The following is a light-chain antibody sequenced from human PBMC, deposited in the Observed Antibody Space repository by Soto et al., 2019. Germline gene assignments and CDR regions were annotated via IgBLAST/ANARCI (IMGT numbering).Light chain of an antibody. J-gene: IGKJ1*01. CDR2: KAS. V-gene: IGKV1-5*03. Sequence: DIHMTQSPSTLSGSVGHRVTITCRPSQTISSWLAWYQQKPGKAPKLLIYKASTLKSGVPSRFSGSGPGTEFTLTIRSVQPDLFSTYVFRHYSSYSEALGQGTKVELK. CDR1: QTISSW. CDR3: RHYSSYSEA.